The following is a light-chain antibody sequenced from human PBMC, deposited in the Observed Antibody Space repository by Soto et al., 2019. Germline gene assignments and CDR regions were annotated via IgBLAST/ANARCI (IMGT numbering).Light chain of an antibody. Sequence: DIQMTQSPSSLSASVGDRVTITCRASQSISSYLNWYQQKPGKAPKLLIYAASSLQSGVPSRFSGSGSGTDFTLTISSLQPEDFAVYYCQQYGSSPYTFGQGTKVDIK. CDR1: QSISSY. J-gene: IGKJ2*01. V-gene: IGKV1-39*01. CDR3: QQYGSSPYT. CDR2: AAS.